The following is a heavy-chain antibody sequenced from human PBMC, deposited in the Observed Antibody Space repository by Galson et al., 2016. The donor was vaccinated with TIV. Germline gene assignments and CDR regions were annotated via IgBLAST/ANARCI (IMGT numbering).Heavy chain of an antibody. CDR2: MFNNGRT. CDR1: GDSISRGAYS. CDR3: ARDWGYGDHDITGTDP. J-gene: IGHJ5*02. D-gene: IGHD2-8*02. Sequence: ETLSLTCPVSGDSISRGAYSWTWIRQPAGKGLEWLGRMFNNGRTDYNPSLKSRVTISVDKSKNQFSLTLHSVTAADTAMYFCARDWGYGDHDITGTDPWGQGTRVIVSS. V-gene: IGHV4-61*10.